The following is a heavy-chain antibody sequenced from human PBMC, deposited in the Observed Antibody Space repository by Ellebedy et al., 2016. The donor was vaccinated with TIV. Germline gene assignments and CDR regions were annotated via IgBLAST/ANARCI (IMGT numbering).Heavy chain of an antibody. CDR1: GFTFDDYA. V-gene: IGHV3-9*01. CDR3: ARVHGGNKGYWYFDL. J-gene: IGHJ2*01. CDR2: ISWNSGSI. Sequence: SLKISCAASGFTFDDYAMHWVRQAPGKGLEWVSGISWNSGSIAYADSVKGRFTISRDNAENSLYLQMNSLRAEDTAVYYCARVHGGNKGYWYFDLWGRGTLVTVSS. D-gene: IGHD4-23*01.